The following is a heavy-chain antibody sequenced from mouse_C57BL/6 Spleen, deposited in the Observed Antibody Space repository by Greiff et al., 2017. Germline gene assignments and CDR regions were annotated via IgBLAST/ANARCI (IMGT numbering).Heavy chain of an antibody. J-gene: IGHJ2*01. CDR1: GYAFSSSW. CDR3: ARNYGSSYFDY. D-gene: IGHD1-1*01. CDR2: IYPGDGDT. V-gene: IGHV1-82*01. Sequence: QVQLQQSGPELVKPGASVKISCKASGYAFSSSWMNWVKQRPGKGLEWIGRIYPGDGDTNYNGKFKGKATLTADKSSSTAYMQLSSLTSEDSAVYFCARNYGSSYFDYWGQGTTLTGSS.